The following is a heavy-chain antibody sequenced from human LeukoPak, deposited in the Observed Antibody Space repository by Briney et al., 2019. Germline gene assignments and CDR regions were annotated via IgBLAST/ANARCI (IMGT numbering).Heavy chain of an antibody. CDR3: ASPGASNIVVSRTNYGMDV. Sequence: ASVKVSCKASGGTFSSYAISWVRQAPGQGLEWMGRIFPILGIANYARKFQGRVTITADKSTSTAYMELSSLRSEDTAVYYCASPGASNIVVSRTNYGMDVWGQGTTVTVSS. D-gene: IGHD2-2*01. V-gene: IGHV1-69*04. CDR1: GGTFSSYA. J-gene: IGHJ6*02. CDR2: IFPILGIA.